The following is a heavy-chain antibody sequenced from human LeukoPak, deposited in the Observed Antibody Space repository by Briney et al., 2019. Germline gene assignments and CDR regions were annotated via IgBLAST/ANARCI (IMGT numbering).Heavy chain of an antibody. Sequence: ASVKVSCKASGYTFTSYGISWVRQAPGQGLEWMGWISAYNGNTNYAQKLQGRVTMTTDTSTSTAYMELRSLRSDDTAVYYCARGGDFAFGESWIYFDYWGQGTLVTVSS. CDR3: ARGGDFAFGESWIYFDY. V-gene: IGHV1-18*01. CDR1: GYTFTSYG. CDR2: ISAYNGNT. J-gene: IGHJ4*02. D-gene: IGHD3-10*01.